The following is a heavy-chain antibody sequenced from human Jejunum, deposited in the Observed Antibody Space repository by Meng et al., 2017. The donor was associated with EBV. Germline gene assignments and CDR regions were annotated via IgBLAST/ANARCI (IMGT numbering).Heavy chain of an antibody. CDR2: ISSSGDVL. J-gene: IGHJ4*02. CDR3: ARVRHGNSWVPLDY. CDR1: GCTFSDHY. D-gene: IGHD6-13*01. V-gene: IGHV3-11*01. Sequence: VRLLECAGGFVKPGWYLRLCCAASGCTFSDHYMKWIRQAPGKGLQWVSSISSSGDVLIYEDSVKGRFTISRDNAKKSLLLQMNSPRVEDTAVYYCARVRHGNSWVPLDYWGQGTLVTGSS.